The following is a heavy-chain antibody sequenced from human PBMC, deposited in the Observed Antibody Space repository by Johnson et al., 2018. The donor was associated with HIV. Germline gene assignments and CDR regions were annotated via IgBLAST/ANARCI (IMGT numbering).Heavy chain of an antibody. CDR1: GFTFSSYW. CDR3: ARVYLSSNWYSYDAFDI. CDR2: IKQDGSEK. J-gene: IGHJ3*02. D-gene: IGHD6-13*01. V-gene: IGHV3-7*01. Sequence: VQLVESGGGLVQPGGSLRLSCAASGFTFSSYWMSWVRQAPGKGLEWVANIKQDGSEKYYVDSVKGRFTISRDNAKNSLYLQMNILRAEDTAVYYCARVYLSSNWYSYDAFDIWGQGTMVTVSS.